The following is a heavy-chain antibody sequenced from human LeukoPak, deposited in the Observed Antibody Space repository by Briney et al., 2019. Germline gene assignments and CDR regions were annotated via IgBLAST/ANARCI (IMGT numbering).Heavy chain of an antibody. CDR2: INPNSGDT. J-gene: IGHJ6*02. CDR3: ARGFYGMDV. V-gene: IGHV1-2*02. Sequence: GASVKVSCKASGYTFSGSYIYWARQAPGQRLEWMGWINPNSGDTHYAQNFQGRVTMTRDTSITTAYMELSSLRSDDTGVYYCARGFYGMDVWGQGTTVTVSS. CDR1: GYTFSGSY.